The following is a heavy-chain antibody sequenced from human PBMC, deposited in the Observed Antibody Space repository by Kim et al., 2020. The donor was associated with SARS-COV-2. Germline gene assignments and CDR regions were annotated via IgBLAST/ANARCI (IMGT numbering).Heavy chain of an antibody. J-gene: IGHJ4*02. CDR3: AREGYHGRGRYFDF. CDR1: GFIFSNYA. D-gene: IGHD2-2*01. CDR2: ISYDGNNK. Sequence: GGSLRLSCAASGFIFSNYAIHWVRQAPGKGLEWVAIISYDGNNKDSADSVKGRFTISRDNSKNTLFLQMNSLRAEDTAVYYCAREGYHGRGRYFDFWGQG. V-gene: IGHV3-30*04.